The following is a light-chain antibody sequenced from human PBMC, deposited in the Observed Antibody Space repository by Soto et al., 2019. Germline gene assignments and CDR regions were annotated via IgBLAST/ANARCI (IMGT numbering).Light chain of an antibody. CDR2: KAS. CDR1: QSIGSF. V-gene: IGKV1-5*03. Sequence: DVQMTQSPSTLSASVGDRVTITCRASQSIGSFLAWYQEKRGKTPKLLIYKASIFEGGVPSRFSGSGSGTEFTLTISSLQPDDFATYYCQQYDSYWTFGQGTKV. CDR3: QQYDSYWT. J-gene: IGKJ1*01.